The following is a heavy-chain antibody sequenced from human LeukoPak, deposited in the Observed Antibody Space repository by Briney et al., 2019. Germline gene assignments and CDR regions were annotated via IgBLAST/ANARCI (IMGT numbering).Heavy chain of an antibody. CDR2: MNANSGNT. Sequence: ASVKVSCKASGYTFTSYDINWVRQATGQGLEWMGWMNANSGNTGYAQKFQGRVTMTRNTSISTAYMELSSLRSEDTAVYYCSRVGLGYCSGGSCYGDWFDPWGQGTLVTASS. CDR3: SRVGLGYCSGGSCYGDWFDP. J-gene: IGHJ5*02. D-gene: IGHD2-15*01. CDR1: GYTFTSYD. V-gene: IGHV1-8*01.